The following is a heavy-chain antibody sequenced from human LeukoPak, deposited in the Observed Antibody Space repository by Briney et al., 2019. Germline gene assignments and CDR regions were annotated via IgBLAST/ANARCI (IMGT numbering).Heavy chain of an antibody. CDR3: ARASDSGSPALDY. V-gene: IGHV4-34*01. Sequence: SETLSLTCAVYGGSFSGYYWSWIRQPPGKGLEWIGEINHSGSTNYNPSLKSRVTISVDTSKNQFSLKLSSVTAADTAVYYCARASDSGSPALDYWGQGTLVTVSS. J-gene: IGHJ4*02. CDR1: GGSFSGYY. CDR2: INHSGST. D-gene: IGHD1-26*01.